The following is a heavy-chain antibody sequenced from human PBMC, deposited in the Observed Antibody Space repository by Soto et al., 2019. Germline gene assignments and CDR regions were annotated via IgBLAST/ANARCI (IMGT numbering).Heavy chain of an antibody. V-gene: IGHV3-23*01. CDR1: GFAFGSFA. CDR3: AKDDIIEFDGAGAHGEFAY. CDR2: ISGGGDT. D-gene: IGHD3-10*01. J-gene: IGHJ4*02. Sequence: EVQLLEAGGGLVQPGGSRRLSCVASGFAFGSFAMSWVRQAPGKGLDWVSCISGGGDTYYEDSVNVRFTISRDNSKNTLYLHMASLGTEDTAVYYCAKDDIIEFDGAGAHGEFAYWGQGSLVTVSS.